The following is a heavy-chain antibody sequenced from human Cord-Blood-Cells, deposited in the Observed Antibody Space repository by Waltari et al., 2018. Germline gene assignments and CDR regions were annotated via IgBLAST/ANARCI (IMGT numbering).Heavy chain of an antibody. CDR3: WGNWNYFDY. D-gene: IGHD1-20*01. Sequence: EVQLVVSGGGLVQPGGSLSLACAASGFTFGGYWMSWVRKAPGKGLEWVANIKQDGSEKYYVDSVKGRFTISRDNAKNSLYLQMNSLRAEDTAVYYCWGNWNYFDYWGQGTLVTVSS. CDR1: GFTFGGYW. CDR2: IKQDGSEK. J-gene: IGHJ4*02. V-gene: IGHV3-7*01.